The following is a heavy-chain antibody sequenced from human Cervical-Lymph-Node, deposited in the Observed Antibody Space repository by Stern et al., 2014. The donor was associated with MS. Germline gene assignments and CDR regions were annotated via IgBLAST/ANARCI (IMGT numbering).Heavy chain of an antibody. CDR3: ARDLSGRDDS. V-gene: IGHV3-74*01. Sequence: VQLVQSGGGLVQPGGSLRLSCADSEFTFRTYWMHWVRQVPGKALMWVSRINEDGSTTNYADSVKGRFTISRDNGRNTLYLQMNSLRAEDTAVYYCARDLSGRDDSWGQGTLVTVSS. D-gene: IGHD1-26*01. CDR2: INEDGSTT. CDR1: EFTFRTYW. J-gene: IGHJ4*02.